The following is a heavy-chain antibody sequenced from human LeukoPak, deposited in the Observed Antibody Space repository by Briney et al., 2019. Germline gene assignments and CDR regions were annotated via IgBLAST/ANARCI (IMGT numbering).Heavy chain of an antibody. D-gene: IGHD5-18*01. CDR1: GFGSKNYA. Sequence: GGSLRLSCTTSGFGSKNYAMSWVRLAPGKGLEWISIISATGVNTYYADSVKGRFTISRDNSKNTLYLQMNSLRAEDTAVYYCARQPAGYSYGAGAFDIWGQGTMVTVSS. CDR3: ARQPAGYSYGAGAFDI. CDR2: ISATGVNT. V-gene: IGHV3-23*01. J-gene: IGHJ3*02.